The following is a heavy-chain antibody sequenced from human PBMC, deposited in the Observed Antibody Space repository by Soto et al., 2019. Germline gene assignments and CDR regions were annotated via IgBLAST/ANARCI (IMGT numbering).Heavy chain of an antibody. CDR1: GCSFTSYW. V-gene: IGHV5-51*01. D-gene: IGHD3-10*01. J-gene: IGHJ6*02. CDR2: IYPGDSDT. CDR3: ARQGRGDAPHYGMDV. Sequence: GESLKISCKGSGCSFTSYWIGWVRQMPGKGLEWMGIIYPGDSDTRYSPSFQGQVTISADKSISTAYLQWSSLKASDTAMYYCARQGRGDAPHYGMDVWGQGTTVTVSS.